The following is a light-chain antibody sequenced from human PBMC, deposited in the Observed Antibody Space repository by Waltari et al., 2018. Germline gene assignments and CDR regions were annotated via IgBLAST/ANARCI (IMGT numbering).Light chain of an antibody. J-gene: IGKJ2*01. CDR3: QQCHSYS. V-gene: IGKV1-5*03. CDR1: QSVRNW. CDR2: KAS. Sequence: DIQMTQSPSTLSASVGDRVTITCRASQSVRNWLAWYQQKPGKAPKLLIYKASSLESGVPSRFSGSGSGTEFTLTISSLQPDDFATYYCQQCHSYSFGNGTKVEI.